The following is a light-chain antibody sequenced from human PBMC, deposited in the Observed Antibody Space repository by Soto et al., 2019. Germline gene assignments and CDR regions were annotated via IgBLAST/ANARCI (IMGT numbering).Light chain of an antibody. V-gene: IGKV1-33*01. CDR2: DAS. CDR1: QDISNY. J-gene: IGKJ1*01. CDR3: QKYDYLWT. Sequence: DIQMTQSPSSLSASVGDRVTITCQASQDISNYLNWYQQKPGKAPKLLIYDASNLETGVPSRFSGSGSGTDFTFTISSLQPEDIATYYCQKYDYLWTFGQGTKVEIK.